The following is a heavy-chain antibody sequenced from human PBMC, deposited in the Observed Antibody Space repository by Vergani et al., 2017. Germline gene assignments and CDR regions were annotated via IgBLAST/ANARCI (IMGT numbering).Heavy chain of an antibody. Sequence: QVQLVESGGGLVKPGGSLRLSCAASGFTFSSYGMHWVRQAPGKWLEWVAVISYDGSSKYYADSVKGRFTISRDNSKHTLYLQMNSLRAEDTAVYYCARGVAVADYYFDYWGQGTLVTVSS. CDR3: ARGVAVADYYFDY. D-gene: IGHD6-19*01. CDR2: ISYDGSSK. CDR1: GFTFSSYG. J-gene: IGHJ4*02. V-gene: IGHV3-30*03.